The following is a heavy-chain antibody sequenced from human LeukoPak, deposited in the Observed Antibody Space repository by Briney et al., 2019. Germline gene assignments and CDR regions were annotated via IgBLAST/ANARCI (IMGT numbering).Heavy chain of an antibody. D-gene: IGHD1-26*01. Sequence: ASVKVSCKASGYTFSGYYLHWVRQAPGQGLEWMGCVNPNSGDTNYAQKFQGSVTMTRDTSISTVYMELSRLRSDDTAVYYCARASGSYWWFDSWGQGTLVTVSS. CDR2: VNPNSGDT. CDR1: GYTFSGYY. J-gene: IGHJ5*01. CDR3: ARASGSYWWFDS. V-gene: IGHV1-2*02.